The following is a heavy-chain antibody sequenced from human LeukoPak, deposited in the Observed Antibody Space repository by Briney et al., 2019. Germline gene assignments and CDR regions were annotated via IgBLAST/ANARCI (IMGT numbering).Heavy chain of an antibody. CDR1: GFTFNNYA. J-gene: IGHJ3*02. Sequence: GGSLRLSCAVSGFTFNNYAMSWVRQAPGKGLEWVSVISGRGDSTYYADSVKGRFTVSRDNSRDTFYLQMNSLRAEDTAVYYCAKETASGYGAFDIWGQGTMVTVSS. D-gene: IGHD3-22*01. V-gene: IGHV3-23*01. CDR2: ISGRGDST. CDR3: AKETASGYGAFDI.